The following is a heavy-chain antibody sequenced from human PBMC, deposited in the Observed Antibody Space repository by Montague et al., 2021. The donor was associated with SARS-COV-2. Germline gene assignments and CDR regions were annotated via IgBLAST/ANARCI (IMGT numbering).Heavy chain of an antibody. V-gene: IGHV4-59*01. Sequence: SETLSLTCTVSGGSFSPYKRSWLRQSPGKGLEWIGYTYARGSTNYNPSLISRVTILVDTSNNQFTLNLDSVTSADTAVYYCAREWSAFDFWGQGTMVSVS. CDR3: AREWSAFDF. CDR1: GGSFSPYK. D-gene: IGHD1-26*01. CDR2: TYARGST. J-gene: IGHJ3*01.